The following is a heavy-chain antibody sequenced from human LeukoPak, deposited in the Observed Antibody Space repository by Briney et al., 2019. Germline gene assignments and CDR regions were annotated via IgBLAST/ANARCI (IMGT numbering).Heavy chain of an antibody. CDR1: GGSFSGYY. Sequence: SETLSLTCAVYGGSFSGYYWSWIRQPPGKGLEWIGEINHSGSTNYNPSLKSRVTISVDTSKNQFSLKLSSVTAADTAVYYCASSRYCSGGSCYSDWFDPGGQGTLVTVSS. CDR3: ASSRYCSGGSCYSDWFDP. CDR2: INHSGST. V-gene: IGHV4-34*01. J-gene: IGHJ5*02. D-gene: IGHD2-15*01.